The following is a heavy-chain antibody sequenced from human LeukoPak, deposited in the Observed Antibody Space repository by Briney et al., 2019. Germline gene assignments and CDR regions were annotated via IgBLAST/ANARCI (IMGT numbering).Heavy chain of an antibody. Sequence: GSSVKVSCKASGGTFSSYAISWVRQAPGQGLEWMGWINPNSGGTNYAQKFQGRVTMTRDTSISTAYMELSRLRSDDTAVYYCARKSAGTEWFDPWGQGTLVTVSS. J-gene: IGHJ5*02. D-gene: IGHD6-13*01. CDR3: ARKSAGTEWFDP. CDR1: GGTFSSYA. V-gene: IGHV1-2*02. CDR2: INPNSGGT.